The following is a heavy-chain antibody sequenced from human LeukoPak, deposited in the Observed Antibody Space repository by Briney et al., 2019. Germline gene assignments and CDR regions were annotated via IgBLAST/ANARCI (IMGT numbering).Heavy chain of an antibody. D-gene: IGHD2-15*01. CDR2: INPNSGGT. V-gene: IGHV1-2*02. CDR1: GYTFTGSY. CDR3: ARGSGFDY. Sequence: GASVKVSCKASGYTFTGSYMHWVRQASGQGLEWMGRINPNSGGTSFAQKFQGRVTMTRDTSISTAYMELTRLRYDDTAVYYCARGSGFDYWGKGTLVTVSS. J-gene: IGHJ4*02.